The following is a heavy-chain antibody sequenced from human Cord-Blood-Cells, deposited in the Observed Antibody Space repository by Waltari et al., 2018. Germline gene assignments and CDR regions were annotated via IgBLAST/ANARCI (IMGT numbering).Heavy chain of an antibody. CDR1: GFTFSSYW. D-gene: IGHD2-15*01. CDR2: INSEGSST. J-gene: IGHJ4*02. Sequence: EVQLVESGGGLVQPGGSLRLPCAASGFTFSSYWMHWVRQAPGKGLVGVSRINSEGSSTSYADSVKGRFTISRDNAKNTLYLQMNSLRAEDTAVYYCARGYCSGGSCYDYWGQGTLVTVSS. CDR3: ARGYCSGGSCYDY. V-gene: IGHV3-74*01.